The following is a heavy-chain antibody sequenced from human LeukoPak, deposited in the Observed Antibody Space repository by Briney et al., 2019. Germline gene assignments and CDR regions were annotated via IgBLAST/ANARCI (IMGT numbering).Heavy chain of an antibody. Sequence: PSASVKVSCKASGGTFSSYAISWVRQAPGQGLEWMGGIIPIFGTANYAQKFQGRVTITADKSTSTAYMELSSLRSDDTAVYYCAREGRSSGFEYFQHWGQGTLVTVSS. CDR1: GGTFSSYA. D-gene: IGHD6-19*01. CDR2: IIPIFGTA. J-gene: IGHJ1*01. V-gene: IGHV1-69*06. CDR3: AREGRSSGFEYFQH.